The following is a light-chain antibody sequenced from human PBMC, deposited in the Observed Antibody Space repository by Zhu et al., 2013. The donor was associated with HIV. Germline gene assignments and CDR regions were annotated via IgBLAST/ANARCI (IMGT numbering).Light chain of an antibody. CDR2: SSS. CDR3: SSWDDSLNGWV. CDR1: SSNIGSNT. J-gene: IGLJ2*01. V-gene: IGLV1-44*01. Sequence: QSVLTQPPSASGTPGQRVTISCSGSSSNIGSNTVSWYQQLPGTAPKLLIYSSSQRPSRVPDRFSGSKSGTSASLAISGLQSEDEADYYCSSWDDSLNGWVFGGGTKLTV.